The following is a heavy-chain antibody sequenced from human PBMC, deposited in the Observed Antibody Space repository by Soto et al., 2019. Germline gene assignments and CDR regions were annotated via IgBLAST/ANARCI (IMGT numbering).Heavy chain of an antibody. J-gene: IGHJ4*02. CDR2: IKSKTDGGTT. Sequence: GGSLRLSCAASGFTFSNAWMSWVRQAPGKGLEWVGRIKSKTDGGTTDYAAPVKGRFTISRDDSKNTLYLQMNSLKTEDTAVYHCNTENYYGSGSPCWGQGTLVTVSS. D-gene: IGHD3-10*01. CDR1: GFTFSNAW. V-gene: IGHV3-15*01. CDR3: NTENYYGSGSPC.